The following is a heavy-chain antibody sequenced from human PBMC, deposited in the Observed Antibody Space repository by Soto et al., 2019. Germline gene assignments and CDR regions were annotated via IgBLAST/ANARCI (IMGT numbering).Heavy chain of an antibody. CDR1: GYTFTSYD. Sequence: QVQLVQSGAEVKKPGASVKVSCKASGYTFTSYDISWVRQAPGQGLEWMGWISTYNGNTNYAQKLQGRVTITTETSTSTAYMELRSLRSDDTAVYYCARGFRVAATRWWFDPWGQGTLVTVSS. CDR2: ISTYNGNT. J-gene: IGHJ5*02. V-gene: IGHV1-18*01. D-gene: IGHD2-15*01. CDR3: ARGFRVAATRWWFDP.